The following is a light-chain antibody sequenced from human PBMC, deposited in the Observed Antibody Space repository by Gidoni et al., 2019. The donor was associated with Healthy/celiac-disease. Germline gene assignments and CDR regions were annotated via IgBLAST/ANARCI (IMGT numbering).Light chain of an antibody. CDR3: QQYDNLPLLT. Sequence: DIQMTQSPSSLSASVGDRVNITCQASKEIRNYLNWYQQKPGKAPKLLIYDASNLETGVPSRFSGSGSGTDFTFTISSLQPEDIATYYCQQYDNLPLLTFGGGTKVEIK. CDR2: DAS. J-gene: IGKJ4*01. CDR1: KEIRNY. V-gene: IGKV1-33*01.